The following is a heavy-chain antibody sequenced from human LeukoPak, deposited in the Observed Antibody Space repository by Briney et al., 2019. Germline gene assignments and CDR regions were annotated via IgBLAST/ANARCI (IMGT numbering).Heavy chain of an antibody. V-gene: IGHV3-9*01. D-gene: IGHD6-13*01. CDR2: ISWNSGSI. J-gene: IGHJ6*02. Sequence: GGSLRLSCAASGFTFDDYAMRWVRQAPGKGLEWVSGISWNSGSIGYADSVKGRFTISRDNAKNSLYLQMDSLRAEDTALYYWAKVQDSSLFYPMYYSYGMDVWGQGTTVTVSS. CDR3: AKVQDSSLFYPMYYSYGMDV. CDR1: GFTFDDYA.